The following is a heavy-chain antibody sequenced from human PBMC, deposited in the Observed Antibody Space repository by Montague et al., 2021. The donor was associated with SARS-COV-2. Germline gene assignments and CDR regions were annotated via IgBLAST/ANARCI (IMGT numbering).Heavy chain of an antibody. CDR3: ARGQVTVFAILIAFPAAGASDV. J-gene: IGHJ3*01. CDR1: GGSFTDFY. V-gene: IGHV4-34*01. D-gene: IGHD3-16*02. Sequence: SETLSLTCAVYGGSFTDFYWTWIRQPPGKGLEWIGESNDRGSSNYNPSLKNRVTISVDKSKNQIPLKLTSGPAAATATYYCARGQVTVFAILIAFPAAGASDVGGQGTTVTVS. CDR2: SNDRGSS.